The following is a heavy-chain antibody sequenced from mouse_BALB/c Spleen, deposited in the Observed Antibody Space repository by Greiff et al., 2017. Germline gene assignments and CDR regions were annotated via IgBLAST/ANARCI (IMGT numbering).Heavy chain of an antibody. CDR1: GFTFSSFG. CDR2: ISSGSSTI. Sequence: EVMLVESGGGLVQPGGSRKLSCAASGFTFSSFGMHWVRQAPEKGLEWVAYISSGSSTIYYADTVKGRFTISRDNPKNTLFLQMTSLRSEDTAMYYCARASYGYDDGFAYWGQGTLVTVSA. J-gene: IGHJ3*01. CDR3: ARASYGYDDGFAY. V-gene: IGHV5-17*02. D-gene: IGHD2-9*01.